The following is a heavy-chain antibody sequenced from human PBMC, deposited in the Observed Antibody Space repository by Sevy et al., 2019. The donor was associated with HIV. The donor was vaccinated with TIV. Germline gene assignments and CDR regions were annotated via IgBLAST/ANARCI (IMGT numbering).Heavy chain of an antibody. D-gene: IGHD3-22*01. CDR3: ATTKDYYDSSGSPFDY. V-gene: IGHV1-24*01. CDR2: FEPEDGET. Sequence: ASVKVSCKVSGYSLTQLSMHWVRQAPRKGLEWMGSFEPEDGETFYAQMVQGRVTLTEDTSTDTAYMELRSLRSEDTAIYYCATTKDYYDSSGSPFDYWSQGTLVTVSS. CDR1: GYSLTQLS. J-gene: IGHJ4*02.